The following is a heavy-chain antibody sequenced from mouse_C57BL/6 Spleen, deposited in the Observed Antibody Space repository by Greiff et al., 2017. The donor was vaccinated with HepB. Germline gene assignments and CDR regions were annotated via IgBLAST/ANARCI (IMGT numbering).Heavy chain of an antibody. V-gene: IGHV1-74*01. CDR1: GYTFTSYW. D-gene: IGHD1-1*01. CDR2: IHPSDSDT. CDR3: ARYYGSSPYYAMDY. Sequence: QVQLQQPGAELVKPGASVKVSCKASGYTFTSYWMHWVKQRPGQGLEWIGRIHPSDSDTNYNQKFKGKATLTVDKPSSTAYMQLSSLTSEDSAVYYCARYYGSSPYYAMDYWGQGTSVTVSS. J-gene: IGHJ4*01.